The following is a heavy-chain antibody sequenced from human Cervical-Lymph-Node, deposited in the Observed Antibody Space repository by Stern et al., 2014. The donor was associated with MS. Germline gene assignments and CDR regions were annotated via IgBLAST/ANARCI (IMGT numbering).Heavy chain of an antibody. D-gene: IGHD3-22*01. V-gene: IGHV1-3*01. Sequence: QMQLVQSGAEVKKPGASVKVSCKASGYTFTSYAMHWVRQAPGQRLEWMGWINAGNGNTKYSQKFQGRVTITRDTSASTAYMELSSLRSEDTAVYYCARGRPAITMIVVVITKSWFDPWGQGTLVTVSS. CDR3: ARGRPAITMIVVVITKSWFDP. J-gene: IGHJ5*02. CDR1: GYTFTSYA. CDR2: INAGNGNT.